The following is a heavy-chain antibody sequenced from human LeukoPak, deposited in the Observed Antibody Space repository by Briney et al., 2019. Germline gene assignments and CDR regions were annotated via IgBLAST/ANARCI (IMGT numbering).Heavy chain of an antibody. J-gene: IGHJ6*02. CDR2: IYYSGST. V-gene: IGHV4-39*07. Sequence: PSETLSLTCTVSGGSISSSSYYWGWIRQPPGKGLEWIGSIYYSGSTYYNPSLKSRVTISVDTSKNQFSLKLSSVTAADTAVYYCARVVLGYYYAMDVWGQGTTVTVSS. D-gene: IGHD4/OR15-4a*01. CDR1: GGSISSSSYY. CDR3: ARVVLGYYYAMDV.